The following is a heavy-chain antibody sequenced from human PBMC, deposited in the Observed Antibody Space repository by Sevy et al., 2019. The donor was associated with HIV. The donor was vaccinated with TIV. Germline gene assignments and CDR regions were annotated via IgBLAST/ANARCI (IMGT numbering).Heavy chain of an antibody. CDR1: GFTFSSYA. CDR3: ARDRGAVVVVPAAMI. Sequence: GGSLRLSCAASGFTFSSYAMHWVRQAPGKGLEWVTDISYDGSDKYYADSVKGRFTISRDNSKNTLYLQMNSLRTEDTAVYYCARDRGAVVVVPAAMIWGQGTLVTVSS. CDR2: ISYDGSDK. J-gene: IGHJ4*02. V-gene: IGHV3-30*04. D-gene: IGHD2-2*01.